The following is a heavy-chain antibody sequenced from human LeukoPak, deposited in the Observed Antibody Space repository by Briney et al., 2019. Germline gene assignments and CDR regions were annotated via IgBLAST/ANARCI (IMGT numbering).Heavy chain of an antibody. CDR2: VYYSGIT. Sequence: SETLSLTCTASGDSITSFYWSWIRQPPEKGLEWIGSVYYSGITNYNPSLKSRVTMSVDTSKKQLSLDLNSVTAADTAVYYCASTGSGSTDFWGQGTLVTVSS. CDR3: ASTGSGSTDF. J-gene: IGHJ4*02. CDR1: GDSITSFY. V-gene: IGHV4-59*01. D-gene: IGHD1-26*01.